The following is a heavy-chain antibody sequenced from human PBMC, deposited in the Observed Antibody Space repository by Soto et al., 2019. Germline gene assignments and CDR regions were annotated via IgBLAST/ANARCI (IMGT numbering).Heavy chain of an antibody. CDR1: GFTFSSYG. V-gene: IGHV3-33*01. CDR3: ATAPPWIQLWSLNY. D-gene: IGHD5-18*01. Sequence: LRVSCAASGFTFSSYGMHWVRQAPGKGLEWVAVIWYDGSNKYYADSVKGRFTISRDNSKNTLYLQMNSLRAEDTAVYYCATAPPWIQLWSLNYWGQGTLVTVSS. J-gene: IGHJ4*02. CDR2: IWYDGSNK.